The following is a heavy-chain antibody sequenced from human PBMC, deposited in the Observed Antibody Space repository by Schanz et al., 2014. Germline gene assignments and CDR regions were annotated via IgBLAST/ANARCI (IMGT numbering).Heavy chain of an antibody. CDR3: ARDGGRDGHNLAFDV. CDR2: MYINSGST. J-gene: IGHJ3*01. Sequence: EVQLVESGGGLIQPGGSLRLSCAASGFTVSSNYMSWVRQAPGKGLEWISSMYINSGSTQYADSVKGRFIISRDSSKNTLFLQMNSLRAEDTAVYFCARDGGRDGHNLAFDVWGQGTLVTVSS. V-gene: IGHV3-53*01. CDR1: GFTVSSNY. D-gene: IGHD2-15*01.